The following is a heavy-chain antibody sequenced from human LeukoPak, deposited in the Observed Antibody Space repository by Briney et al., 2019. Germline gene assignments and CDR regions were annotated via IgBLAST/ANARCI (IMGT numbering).Heavy chain of an antibody. V-gene: IGHV3-21*01. CDR3: TRYNNDHFDY. CDR1: GFTFSSYS. Sequence: GGSLRFSCAASGFTFSSYSMNWVRQAPGKGLEWVSSISSSSSYLYYADSVKGRFTISRDNSKNTMSVQMDDLRAEDTAVYYCTRYNNDHFDYWGQGTLVTVSS. CDR2: ISSSSSYL. D-gene: IGHD1-14*01. J-gene: IGHJ4*02.